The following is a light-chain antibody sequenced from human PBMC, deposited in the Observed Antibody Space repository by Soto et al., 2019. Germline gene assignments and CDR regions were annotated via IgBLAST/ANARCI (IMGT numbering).Light chain of an antibody. Sequence: EIVMTQSPATLSVSPGERATLSCRASQSVSSNLAWYQQKPGQAPRLLIYGASTRATGIPARFSGSGSGTEFTLTLSSLQSEDFAVYNCQQYNNWPMYTFGQGTKLEIK. CDR3: QQYNNWPMYT. CDR1: QSVSSN. V-gene: IGKV3-15*01. CDR2: GAS. J-gene: IGKJ2*01.